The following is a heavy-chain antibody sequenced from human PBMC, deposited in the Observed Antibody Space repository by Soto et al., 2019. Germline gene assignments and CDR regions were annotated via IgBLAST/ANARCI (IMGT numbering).Heavy chain of an antibody. V-gene: IGHV1-46*01. D-gene: IGHD3-16*01. CDR3: ATIWGGFGTENAFDI. CDR2: INPSGGST. Sequence: ASVKVSCKASGYTFTSYYMHWVRQAPGQGLEWMGIINPSGGSTSYAQKFQGRVTMTRDTSTSTVYMELSSLRSEDTAVYYCATIWGGFGTENAFDIWGQGTMVTVSS. J-gene: IGHJ3*02. CDR1: GYTFTSYY.